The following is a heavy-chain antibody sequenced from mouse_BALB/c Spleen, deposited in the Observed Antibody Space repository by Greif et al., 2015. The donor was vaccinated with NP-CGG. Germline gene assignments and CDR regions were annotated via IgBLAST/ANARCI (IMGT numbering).Heavy chain of an antibody. D-gene: IGHD2-14*01. V-gene: IGHV5-4*02. CDR2: ISDGGSYT. J-gene: IGHJ4*01. CDR3: ARAIGTRAMDY. CDR1: GFAFSDYY. Sequence: EVKVVESGGGLVKPGGSLKLSCAASGFAFSDYYMYWVRQTPEKRLEWVATISDGGSYTYYPDSVKGRFTISRDNAKNNLYLQMSSLKSEDTAMYYCARAIGTRAMDYWVQGTSVTVSS.